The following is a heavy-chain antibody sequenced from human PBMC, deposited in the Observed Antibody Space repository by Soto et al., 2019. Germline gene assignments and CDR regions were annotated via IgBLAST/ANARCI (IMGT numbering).Heavy chain of an antibody. CDR3: AKDRYYDTPGWFDP. CDR1: GFTFRDHA. V-gene: IGHV3-23*01. CDR2: ISANGASI. D-gene: IGHD3-22*01. Sequence: PGESLKISCVGSGFTFRDHAMIWVRQAPGRGLEWVSAISANGASIQHADSVKGRFSVSRDNAKNTVYLQMDNLRTEDSAVYYCAKDRYYDTPGWFDPWGQGSRVTVSS. J-gene: IGHJ5*02.